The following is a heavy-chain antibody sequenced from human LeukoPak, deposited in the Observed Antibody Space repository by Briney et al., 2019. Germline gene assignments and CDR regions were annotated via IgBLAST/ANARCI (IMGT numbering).Heavy chain of an antibody. CDR3: ARVFARGGEISGSYYYY. V-gene: IGHV1-69*05. CDR2: IIPMFGTA. D-gene: IGHD1-26*01. J-gene: IGHJ4*02. CDR1: RGTFSSYA. Sequence: SVKVSCKASRGTFSSYAISWVRQAPGQGLEWMGGIIPMFGTANYAQKFQGRVTITTDESTSTAYMELSSLGSEDTAMYYCARVFARGGEISGSYYYYWGQGTLVTVSS.